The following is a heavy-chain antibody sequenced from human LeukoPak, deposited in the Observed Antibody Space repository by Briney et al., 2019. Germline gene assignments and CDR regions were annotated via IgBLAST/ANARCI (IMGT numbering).Heavy chain of an antibody. CDR1: ARSISSYY. V-gene: IGHV4-4*07. CDR3: ARVKSSTRGPYYHYYMDV. D-gene: IGHD3-10*01. J-gene: IGHJ6*03. CDR2: IVTSGSI. Sequence: SQTLSLTCTVSARSISSYYWSWIRQPAGEGLEWIGRIVTSGSIIYNTSHKSRVTISVDKSKNQLSLKVSSVTAADTAVYYCARVKSSTRGPYYHYYMDVWGKGTTVTVSS.